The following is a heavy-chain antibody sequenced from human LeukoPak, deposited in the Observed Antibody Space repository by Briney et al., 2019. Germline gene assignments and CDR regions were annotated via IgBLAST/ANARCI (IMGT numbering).Heavy chain of an antibody. J-gene: IGHJ4*02. CDR1: GDSISSSSYY. D-gene: IGHD3-9*01. CDR2: IYYRRST. Sequence: PSETLSLTCTVSGDSISSSSYYWGWIRQPPGKGLEWIGGIYYRRSTYYNPSLKSRATISVDTSKNQFSLKVRSVTAADTAMYYCARESDWLFDYWGQGALVTVSS. CDR3: ARESDWLFDY. V-gene: IGHV4-39*07.